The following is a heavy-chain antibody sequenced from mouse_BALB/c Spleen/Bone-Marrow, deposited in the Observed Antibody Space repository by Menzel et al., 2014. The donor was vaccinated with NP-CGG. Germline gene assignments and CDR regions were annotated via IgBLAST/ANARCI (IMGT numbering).Heavy chain of an antibody. Sequence: VQLQQSGAELVKPGASVKLSCKASGYTFTSYWMHWVKQRPGQGLEWIGEIDPSDSYTNYNKKFKGKATLTVDKPSSTAYMQLSSLTSEDSAVYYCAREGDESYMDYWGQGTTLTVSS. CDR2: IDPSDSYT. D-gene: IGHD2-12*01. CDR3: AREGDESYMDY. V-gene: IGHV1-69*02. CDR1: GYTFTSYW. J-gene: IGHJ2*01.